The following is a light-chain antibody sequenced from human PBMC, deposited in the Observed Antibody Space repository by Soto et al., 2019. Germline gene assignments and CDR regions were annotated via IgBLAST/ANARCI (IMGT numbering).Light chain of an antibody. CDR3: QSYDSSLSGYV. V-gene: IGLV1-40*01. J-gene: IGLJ1*01. CDR2: GNS. Sequence: QAVLTQPPSVSWAPRQKVNLSCTGSSSKIGAGYDVHWYQQLPGTAPKLLIYGNSNRPSGVPDRFSGSKSGTSASLAITGLQAEDEADYYCQSYDSSLSGYVFGTGTKVTVL. CDR1: SSKIGAGYD.